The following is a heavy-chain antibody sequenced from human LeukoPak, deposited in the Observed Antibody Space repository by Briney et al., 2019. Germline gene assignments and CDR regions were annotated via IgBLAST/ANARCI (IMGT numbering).Heavy chain of an antibody. J-gene: IGHJ4*02. D-gene: IGHD1-26*01. Sequence: ASVKVSCKASGYTFTSYGISWVRQAPGQGLEWMGWISAYNGNTNYAQKLQGRVTMTTDTSTSTAYMELRSLRSDDTAVYYCAQNSGSYLVVYYFDYWGQGTLVTVSS. CDR3: AQNSGSYLVVYYFDY. CDR2: ISAYNGNT. CDR1: GYTFTSYG. V-gene: IGHV1-18*01.